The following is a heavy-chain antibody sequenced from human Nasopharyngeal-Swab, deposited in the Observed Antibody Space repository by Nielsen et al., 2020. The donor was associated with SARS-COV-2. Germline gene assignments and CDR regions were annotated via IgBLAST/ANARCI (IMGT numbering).Heavy chain of an antibody. CDR3: ARGADVYCSGGSCYSEYYYYMDV. CDR1: GFGVSTNY. CDR2: IYPGGST. J-gene: IGHJ6*03. V-gene: IGHV3-66*01. D-gene: IGHD2-15*01. Sequence: GGSLRLSCAASGFGVSTNYMSWVRQAPGKGLEWMSVIYPGGSTNYADSVEGRFTISRDYSKNTLYLQMNSLRVEDTAIYYCARGADVYCSGGSCYSEYYYYMDVWGRGTTVTVSS.